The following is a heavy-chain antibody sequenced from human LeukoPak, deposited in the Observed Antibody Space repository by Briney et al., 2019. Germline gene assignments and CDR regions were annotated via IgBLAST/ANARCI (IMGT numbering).Heavy chain of an antibody. CDR3: ARDFRWSFDH. J-gene: IGHJ4*02. V-gene: IGHV3-48*02. CDR1: GFTFTQFG. D-gene: IGHD6-13*01. CDR2: ISRGDGVT. Sequence: GGSLRLSCAASGFTFTQFGMHWVRQAPGKGLEWISFISRGDGVTSYADSVKGRFTISRDNVKKSVFLQVNSPRDEDTAVYYCARDFRWSFDHWGQGTLVTVSS.